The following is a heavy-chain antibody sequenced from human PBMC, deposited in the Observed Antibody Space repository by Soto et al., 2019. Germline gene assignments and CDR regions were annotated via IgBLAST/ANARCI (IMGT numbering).Heavy chain of an antibody. CDR3: ARGIKNYYGSDV. CDR1: GFTFSSYW. V-gene: IGHV3-74*01. Sequence: EVQLVESGGGLVQPGGSLRLSCAASGFTFSSYWMHWVRQAPWKGLVWVSRIKYDGSSTSYADSVKGRATISRDNAENTVNLQMNSLTAEHSAVYYCARGIKNYYGSDVWGQGTTVTVSS. CDR2: IKYDGSST. J-gene: IGHJ6*02. D-gene: IGHD2-15*01.